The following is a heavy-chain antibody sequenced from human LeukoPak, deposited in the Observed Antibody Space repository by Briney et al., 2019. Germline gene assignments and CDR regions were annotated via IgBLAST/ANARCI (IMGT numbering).Heavy chain of an antibody. Sequence: PGGSLRLSCAASGFTLGDHYMDWVRQAPGKGLEWVGRSRHKAKRYSTEYAASVKGRFTISRDDSKNSLYLQMNSLKIEDTAIYYCTRVLAAAANALDIWGQGTMVTVSS. CDR1: GFTLGDHY. CDR2: SRHKAKRYST. V-gene: IGHV3-72*01. CDR3: TRVLAAAANALDI. J-gene: IGHJ3*02. D-gene: IGHD6-13*01.